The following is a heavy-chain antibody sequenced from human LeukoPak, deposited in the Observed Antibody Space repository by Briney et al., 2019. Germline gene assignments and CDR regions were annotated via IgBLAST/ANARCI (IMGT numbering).Heavy chain of an antibody. D-gene: IGHD3-10*01. CDR2: IYYSGST. CDR1: GGSISSSSYY. J-gene: IGHJ5*02. CDR3: ARGAYYYGSRTNWFDP. Sequence: PSETLSLTCTVSGGSISSSSYYWGWIRQPPGKGLEWIGSIYYSGSTNYNPSLKSRVTISVDTSKNQFSLKPSSVTAADTAVYYCARGAYYYGSRTNWFDPWGQGTLVTVSS. V-gene: IGHV4-39*07.